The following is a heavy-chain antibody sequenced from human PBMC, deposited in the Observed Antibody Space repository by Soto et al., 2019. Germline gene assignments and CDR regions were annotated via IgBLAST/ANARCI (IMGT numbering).Heavy chain of an antibody. CDR1: GVTLRTSG. D-gene: IGHD2-2*01. V-gene: IGHV3-74*01. CDR2: INSDGSST. J-gene: IGHJ4*02. Sequence: GGSLRVSCRGSGVTLRTSGRLVGRQAPGKGLVWVSRINSDGSSTSYADSVKGRFTISRDNAKNTLYLQMNSLRAEDTAVYYWARVGGDQDIVVVPSARPFDHWGQRT. CDR3: ARVGGDQDIVVVPSARPFDH.